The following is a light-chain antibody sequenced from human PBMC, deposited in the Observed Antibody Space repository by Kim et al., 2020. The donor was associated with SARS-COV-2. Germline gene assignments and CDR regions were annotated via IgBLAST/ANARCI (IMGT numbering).Light chain of an antibody. J-gene: IGKJ4*01. CDR1: QSVTSN. V-gene: IGKV3-15*01. CDR3: QQYNNWPT. CDR2: GAS. Sequence: SVSPGETATPACRASQSVTSNLAWYQKKPAQAPRLLIYGASTGATGIPARFSGSGSGTEFTLTISGLRSEDLAVYYGQQYNNWPTFGGGTKVEIK.